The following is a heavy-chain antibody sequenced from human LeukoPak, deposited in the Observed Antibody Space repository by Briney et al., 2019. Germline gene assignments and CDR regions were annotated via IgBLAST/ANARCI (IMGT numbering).Heavy chain of an antibody. CDR2: ISSNGGST. Sequence: GGSLRLSCAASGFTFSNYAMSWVRQAPGKGLEYVSAISSNGGSTYFANSVKGRFTISRDHSKNTLYLQMGSLRAEDMAVYYCARGMRGFGELPYYYYYMDVWGKGTTVTVSS. D-gene: IGHD3-10*01. V-gene: IGHV3-64*01. J-gene: IGHJ6*03. CDR1: GFTFSNYA. CDR3: ARGMRGFGELPYYYYYMDV.